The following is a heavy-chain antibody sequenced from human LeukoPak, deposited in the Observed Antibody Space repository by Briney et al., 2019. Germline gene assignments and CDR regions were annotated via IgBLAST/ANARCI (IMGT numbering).Heavy chain of an antibody. Sequence: PGGSLRLSCVASGFTITSFPLRWVRQAPGKGLEWVASISSDGDKIYYADSVKGRFTISRDNSKNTLSLQMDSLSSEDTAMYYCARDGGEKKSCSFYNFDYWGHGTLVTVSA. D-gene: IGHD2/OR15-2a*01. V-gene: IGHV3-30-3*01. CDR3: ARDGGEKKSCSFYNFDY. CDR2: ISSDGDKI. J-gene: IGHJ4*01. CDR1: GFTITSFP.